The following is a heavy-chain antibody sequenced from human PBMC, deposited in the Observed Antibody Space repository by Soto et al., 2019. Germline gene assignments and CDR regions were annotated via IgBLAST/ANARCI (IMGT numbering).Heavy chain of an antibody. Sequence: EVQLVESGGGLVQPGESLRLSCAASGFTFSPFWMHWVRQAPGKGLEWISHIGGGGFTTIYADSVKGRFTISRDDAKNTLYLQLNSLRSEDTAVYYCARDRGYPDSFDIWGQGTMVTVSS. D-gene: IGHD3-10*01. J-gene: IGHJ3*02. CDR2: IGGGGFTT. V-gene: IGHV3-74*01. CDR1: GFTFSPFW. CDR3: ARDRGYPDSFDI.